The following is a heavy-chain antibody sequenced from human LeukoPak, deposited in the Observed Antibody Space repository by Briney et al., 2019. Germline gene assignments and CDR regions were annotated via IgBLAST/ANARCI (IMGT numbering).Heavy chain of an antibody. CDR3: AHSYYDFWSGYYPPERYFDY. J-gene: IGHJ4*02. Sequence: SGPTLVNPTQTLTLTCTFSGFSLSTSGVGVGWIRQPPGKALEWLALLYWNDDKRYSPSLKSRPTTTKDTSKNQVVLTMTNMDPVDTATYYCAHSYYDFWSGYYPPERYFDYWGQGTLVTVSS. V-gene: IGHV2-5*01. CDR1: GFSLSTSGVG. D-gene: IGHD3-3*01. CDR2: LYWNDDK.